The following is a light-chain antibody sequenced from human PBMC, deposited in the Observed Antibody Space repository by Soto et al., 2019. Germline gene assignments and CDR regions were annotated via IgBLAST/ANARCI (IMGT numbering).Light chain of an antibody. CDR1: ESISSTS. J-gene: IGKJ4*01. CDR3: HQYGSPPLT. V-gene: IGKV3-20*01. CDR2: GTS. Sequence: EIVLPQSPGTLSLSPGESATLSCRASESISSTSLAWYQQKPGQAPRLLIYGTSSRATDIPGRFTGSGSGTDFTLTIRRLEPEDFAVYYCHQYGSPPLTFGGGTKV.